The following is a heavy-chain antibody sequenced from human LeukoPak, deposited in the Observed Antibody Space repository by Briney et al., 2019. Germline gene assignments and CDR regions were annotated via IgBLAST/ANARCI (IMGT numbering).Heavy chain of an antibody. Sequence: GGSLRLSCAASGFTVSSNSMSWVRQAPGKGLEWVSVIYSGGSTYYADSVKGRFTISRDNSKNTLYLQMNSLRAEDTAVYYCARGRTPHWYFDLWGRGTLVTVSS. CDR2: IYSGGST. V-gene: IGHV3-66*01. CDR3: ARGRTPHWYFDL. CDR1: GFTVSSNS. J-gene: IGHJ2*01.